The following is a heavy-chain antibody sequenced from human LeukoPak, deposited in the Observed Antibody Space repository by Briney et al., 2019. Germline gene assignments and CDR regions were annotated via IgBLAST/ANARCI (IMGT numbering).Heavy chain of an antibody. Sequence: GGSLRLSCAASGFTFDDYAMHWVRQAPGKGLEWVSLISGDGGSTYYADSVKGRFTISRDNSKNSLYLQMNSLRTEDTALYYCALGDYYGSGSPQGFDPWGQGTLVTVSS. CDR2: ISGDGGST. CDR1: GFTFDDYA. V-gene: IGHV3-43*02. CDR3: ALGDYYGSGSPQGFDP. D-gene: IGHD3-10*01. J-gene: IGHJ5*02.